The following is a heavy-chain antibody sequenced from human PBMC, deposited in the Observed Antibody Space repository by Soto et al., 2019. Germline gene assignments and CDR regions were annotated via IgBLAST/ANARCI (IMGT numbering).Heavy chain of an antibody. CDR3: ARVPRTYGNRFDP. V-gene: IGHV1-69*13. CDR2: IIPIFGTA. CDR1: GGTFSSYA. Sequence: GASVKVSCKASGGTFSSYAISWVRQAPGQGLEWMGGIIPIFGTANYAQKFQGRVTITADESTSTAYMELSSLRSEDTAVYYCARVPRTYGNRFDPWGQGTLVTVSS. D-gene: IGHD4-17*01. J-gene: IGHJ5*02.